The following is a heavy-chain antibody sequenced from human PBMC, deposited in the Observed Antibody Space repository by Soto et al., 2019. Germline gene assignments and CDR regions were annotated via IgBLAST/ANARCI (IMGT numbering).Heavy chain of an antibody. Sequence: GGSLRLSCAASGLTFSRYTMHWVRQAPGKGLEWVAVISYDETHKYYAGSVKGRFTISRDNSKNTLFLEMNSLRPEDTAVYYCAKDRQDGYGASRLYGLDVWGQGTTVTVSS. D-gene: IGHD5-18*01. CDR2: ISYDETHK. CDR3: AKDRQDGYGASRLYGLDV. V-gene: IGHV3-30*18. CDR1: GLTFSRYT. J-gene: IGHJ6*02.